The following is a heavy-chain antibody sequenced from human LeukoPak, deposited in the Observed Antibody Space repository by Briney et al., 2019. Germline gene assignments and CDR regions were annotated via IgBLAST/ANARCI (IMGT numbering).Heavy chain of an antibody. D-gene: IGHD3-22*01. CDR2: INDSGST. J-gene: IGHJ4*02. CDR1: GGSFSGYY. Sequence: SETLSLTCAVYGGSFSGYYWSWIRQPPGKGLEWIGEINDSGSTNYNPSLKSRVTISVDTSKNQFSLKLSSVTAADTAVYYCARGHSSGYYLDYWGQGTLVTVSS. V-gene: IGHV4-34*01. CDR3: ARGHSSGYYLDY.